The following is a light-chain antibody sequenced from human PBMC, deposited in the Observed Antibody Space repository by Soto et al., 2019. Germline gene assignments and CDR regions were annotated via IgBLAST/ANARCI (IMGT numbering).Light chain of an antibody. CDR2: GAS. CDR1: QSIRHY. V-gene: IGKV1-5*01. J-gene: IGKJ1*01. CDR3: QHNNSYSQT. Sequence: DIQMTQSPPTLSASVGDRVTITCRASQSIRHYLAWYQQMPGKAPKLLIYGASTLQSGVPSRFNGSGSGTEFTLTISSLQPDDFGTYFCQHNNSYSQTFGQGTKVDIK.